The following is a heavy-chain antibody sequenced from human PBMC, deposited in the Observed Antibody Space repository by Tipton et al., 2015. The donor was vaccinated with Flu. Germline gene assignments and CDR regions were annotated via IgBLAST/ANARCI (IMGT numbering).Heavy chain of an antibody. V-gene: IGHV4-34*01. CDR3: ARDGWLRGFDY. CDR1: GGSFSGYY. Sequence: TLSLTCAVYGGSFSGYYWSWIRQPPGKGLEWIGEINHSGSTNYNPSLKSRVTISVDTSKNQFSLKLNSVTAADTAVYYCARDGWLRGFDYWGQGTPVTVSS. J-gene: IGHJ4*02. CDR2: INHSGST. D-gene: IGHD3-10*01.